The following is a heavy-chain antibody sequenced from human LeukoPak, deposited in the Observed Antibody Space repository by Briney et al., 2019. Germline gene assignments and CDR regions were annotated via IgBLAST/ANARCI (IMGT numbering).Heavy chain of an antibody. CDR3: AKLASSTGLWYYFDY. D-gene: IGHD6-13*01. CDR1: GFTFSSYG. J-gene: IGHJ4*02. CDR2: ISYDGSNK. V-gene: IGHV3-30*18. Sequence: GRSLRLSCAASGFTFSSYGMHWVRQAPGKGLEWVAVISYDGSNKYYADSVKGRFTISRDNSKNTLYLQMNSLRAEDTAVYYCAKLASSTGLWYYFDYWGQGTLVTVSS.